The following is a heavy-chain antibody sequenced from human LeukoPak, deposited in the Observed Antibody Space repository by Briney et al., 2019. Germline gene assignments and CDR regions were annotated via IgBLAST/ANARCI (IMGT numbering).Heavy chain of an antibody. Sequence: GGSLRLSCAASGFTFSDYYMSWIRQAPGKGLEWVSYISSSGSTIYYADSVKGRFTISRDNAKNSLYLQMNSLRAEDTAVYYCARATSTLYCSGGSCYSGYYYYMDVWGKGTTVTVSS. D-gene: IGHD2-15*01. V-gene: IGHV3-11*04. CDR2: ISSSGSTI. CDR1: GFTFSDYY. J-gene: IGHJ6*03. CDR3: ARATSTLYCSGGSCYSGYYYYMDV.